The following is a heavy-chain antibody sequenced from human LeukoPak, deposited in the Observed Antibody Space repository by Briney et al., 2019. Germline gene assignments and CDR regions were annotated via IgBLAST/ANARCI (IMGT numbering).Heavy chain of an antibody. Sequence: GGSLRLSCAASGFVFSTYWMTWVRQAPGRGLEWVANINLGGTEEHYVGSSLKGRFNISRDNAKNYLYLQMTSLRVEHTAVYSGASGRHDFLHWGQGNLVTVSS. J-gene: IGHJ4*02. CDR1: GFVFSTYW. CDR3: ASGRHDFLH. D-gene: IGHD3/OR15-3a*01. V-gene: IGHV3-7*01. CDR2: INLGGTEE.